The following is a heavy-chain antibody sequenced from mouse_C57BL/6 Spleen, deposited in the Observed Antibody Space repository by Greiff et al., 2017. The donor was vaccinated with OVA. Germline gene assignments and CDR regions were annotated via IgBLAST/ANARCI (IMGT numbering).Heavy chain of an antibody. CDR1: GYTFTDYY. V-gene: IGHV1-76*01. CDR2: IYPGSGNT. J-gene: IGHJ4*01. CDR3: ARRLATVEGFYAMDY. D-gene: IGHD1-1*01. Sequence: VHLVESGAELVRPGASVKLSCKASGYTFTDYYINWVKQRPGQGLEWIARIYPGSGNTYYNEKFKGKATLTAEKSSSTAYMQLSSLTSEDSAVYFCARRLATVEGFYAMDYWGQGTSVTVSS.